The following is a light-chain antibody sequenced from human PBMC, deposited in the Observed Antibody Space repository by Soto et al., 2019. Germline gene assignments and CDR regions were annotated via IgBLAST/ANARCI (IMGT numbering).Light chain of an antibody. V-gene: IGLV2-14*01. Sequence: QSALTQPASVSGSPGQSITISCTGTSSDVGGYNYVSWYQQHPGKAPKLMIYDVSNRPSGVSNRVSGSKSGNTASLTISGLQAEDEADDYCSSYTSRSTLVVFGGGTKVTVL. J-gene: IGLJ2*01. CDR3: SSYTSRSTLVV. CDR2: DVS. CDR1: SSDVGGYNY.